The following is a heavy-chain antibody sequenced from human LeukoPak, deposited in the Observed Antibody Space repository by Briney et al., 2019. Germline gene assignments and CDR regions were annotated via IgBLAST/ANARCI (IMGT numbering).Heavy chain of an antibody. CDR2: INHSGST. D-gene: IGHD3-16*01. J-gene: IGHJ6*03. Sequence: PGGSLRLSCAASGFTFSSYSMNWVRQPPGKGLEWIGEINHSGSTNYNPSLKSRVTISVDTSKNQFSLKLSSVTAADTAVYYCARLAGEPTVVYYYYYMDVWGKGTTVTVSS. CDR1: GFTFSSYS. CDR3: ARLAGEPTVVYYYYYMDV. V-gene: IGHV4-34*01.